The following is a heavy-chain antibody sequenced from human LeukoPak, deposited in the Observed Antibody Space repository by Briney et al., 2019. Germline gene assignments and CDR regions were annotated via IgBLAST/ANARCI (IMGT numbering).Heavy chain of an antibody. CDR2: IIPIFGTA. Sequence: GASVKVSCKASGGTFSSYAISWVRQAPEQGLEWMGGIIPIFGTANYAQKFQGRVTITADESTSTAYMELSSLRSGDTAVYYCARHYYDTSAYPAYYDAFDIWGQGTMATVSS. CDR1: GGTFSSYA. J-gene: IGHJ3*02. V-gene: IGHV1-69*13. D-gene: IGHD3-22*01. CDR3: ARHYYDTSAYPAYYDAFDI.